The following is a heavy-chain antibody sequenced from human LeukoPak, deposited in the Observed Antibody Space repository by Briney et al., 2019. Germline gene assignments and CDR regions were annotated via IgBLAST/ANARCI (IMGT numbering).Heavy chain of an antibody. D-gene: IGHD6-19*01. CDR3: ALSYSSGWDSYYYYFDY. V-gene: IGHV5-51*01. CDR2: IYPGDSDT. J-gene: IGHJ4*02. Sequence: GESLQTSFKGSGYSFTSYWIGWVRPMPGKGLEWMGIIYPGDSDTRYSPSFQGQVTISADKSISTAYLQWSSLKASDTAMYYCALSYSSGWDSYYYYFDYWGQGTLVTVSS. CDR1: GYSFTSYW.